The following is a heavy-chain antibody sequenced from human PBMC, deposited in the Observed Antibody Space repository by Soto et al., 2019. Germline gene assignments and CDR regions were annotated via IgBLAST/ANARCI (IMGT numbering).Heavy chain of an antibody. CDR3: AREENCSDGICYSEYFQR. CDR1: GYIFTAYS. J-gene: IGHJ1*01. CDR2: VNPSGGST. Sequence: GASVTVSCKASGYIFTAYSVHWVRQAPGQGLEWMGVVNPSGGSTNYAQKFQGRTTMTSHTSTSTVYMDLSSLTSEDTAVYYCAREENCSDGICYSEYFQRWGQGTLVTVSS. V-gene: IGHV1-46*01. D-gene: IGHD2-15*01.